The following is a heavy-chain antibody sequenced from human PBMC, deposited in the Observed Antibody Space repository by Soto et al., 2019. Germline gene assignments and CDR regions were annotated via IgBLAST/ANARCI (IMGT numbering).Heavy chain of an antibody. CDR2: IYYSGTT. J-gene: IGHJ4*02. V-gene: IGHV4-61*01. CDR1: GDSVSNDNYY. Sequence: SETLSLTCAVSGDSVSNDNYYWSWVRQPPGKGLEWIGYIYYSGTTNYNSYLKSRLSLSVDMSKNQFSLKLASVTAADTAVYFCARSQRGRTAFTFDYWGQGALVTVSS. CDR3: ARSQRGRTAFTFDY. D-gene: IGHD3-16*01.